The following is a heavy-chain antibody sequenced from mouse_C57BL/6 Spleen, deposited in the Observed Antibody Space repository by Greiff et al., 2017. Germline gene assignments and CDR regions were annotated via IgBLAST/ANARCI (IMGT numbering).Heavy chain of an antibody. V-gene: IGHV2-2*01. Sequence: QVQLKESGPGLVQPSQSLSITCTVSGFSLTSYGVHWVRQSPGKGLEWLGVIWSGGSTDYNAAFISRLSSSKDKSKSPVFFKMNSLQADDTAIYYCARGQYYYAMDYWGQGTSVTVSS. J-gene: IGHJ4*01. CDR1: GFSLTSYG. CDR2: IWSGGST. CDR3: ARGQYYYAMDY.